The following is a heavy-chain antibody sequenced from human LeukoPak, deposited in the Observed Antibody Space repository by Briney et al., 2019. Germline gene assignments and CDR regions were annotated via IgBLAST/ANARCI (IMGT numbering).Heavy chain of an antibody. J-gene: IGHJ5*02. D-gene: IGHD2-2*01. CDR3: ATGPGTRTNWFDP. CDR1: GYTLTELS. CDR2: FDPEDGET. Sequence: ASVKVSCKVSGYTLTELSMHWVRQAPGKGLEWMGGFDPEDGETIYAQKFQGRVTMTEDTFTDTAYMELSSLRSEDTAVYYCATGPGTRTNWFDPWGQGTLVTVSS. V-gene: IGHV1-24*01.